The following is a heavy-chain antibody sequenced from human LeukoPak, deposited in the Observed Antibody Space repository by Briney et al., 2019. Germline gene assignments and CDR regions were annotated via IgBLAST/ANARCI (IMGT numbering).Heavy chain of an antibody. J-gene: IGHJ4*02. CDR2: VHLDGSN. V-gene: IGHV4-4*02. D-gene: IGHD3-3*01. Sequence: PSETLSLTCGVSGGSVTTTNWWTWVRQPPGKGLEWIGEVHLDGSNYYNSSLESRLTMSVDLSKNHISLKLTSVTAADTAVYYCAREGGFYRPLDDSGQGILVTVPS. CDR3: AREGGFYRPLDD. CDR1: GGSVTTTNW.